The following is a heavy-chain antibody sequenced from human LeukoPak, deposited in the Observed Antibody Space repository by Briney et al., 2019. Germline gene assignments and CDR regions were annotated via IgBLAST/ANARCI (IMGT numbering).Heavy chain of an antibody. CDR1: GFTFNNYA. Sequence: GGSLRLSCAASGFTFNNYAMNWVRQAPGKGLEWVSIIYSGGTTYYADSVKGRFTISRDNSKNTLYLQMNSLRAEDTAVYYCARAVGGYYFDYWGQGTLVTVSS. CDR2: IYSGGTT. V-gene: IGHV3-53*01. D-gene: IGHD2-2*01. J-gene: IGHJ4*02. CDR3: ARAVGGYYFDY.